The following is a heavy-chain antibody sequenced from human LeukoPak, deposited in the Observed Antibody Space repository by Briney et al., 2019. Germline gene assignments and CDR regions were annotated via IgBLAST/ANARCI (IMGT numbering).Heavy chain of an antibody. J-gene: IGHJ6*03. CDR3: AREVGGGMGMDV. CDR2: ISYDGSNK. Sequence: GGSLRLSCAASGFTFSSYAMHWVRQAPGKGLEWVAVISYDGSNKYYADSVKGRFTISRDNAKNSLYLQMNSLRAEDTAVYYCAREVGGGMGMDVWGKGTTVTVSS. V-gene: IGHV3-30-3*01. CDR1: GFTFSSYA. D-gene: IGHD2-15*01.